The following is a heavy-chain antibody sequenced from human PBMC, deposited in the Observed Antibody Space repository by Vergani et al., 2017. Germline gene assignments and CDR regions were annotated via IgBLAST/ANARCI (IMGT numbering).Heavy chain of an antibody. CDR2: ISGSGGST. D-gene: IGHD7-27*01. Sequence: EVQLLESGGGLVQPGGSLRLSCAASGFTLSSYAMSWVRQAPGKGLEWVSAISGSGGSTYYADSVKGRFTISRDNSKNTLYLQMNSLRAEDTAVYYCAKDPWGLTGGDYWGQGTLVTVSS. V-gene: IGHV3-23*01. CDR1: GFTLSSYA. CDR3: AKDPWGLTGGDY. J-gene: IGHJ4*02.